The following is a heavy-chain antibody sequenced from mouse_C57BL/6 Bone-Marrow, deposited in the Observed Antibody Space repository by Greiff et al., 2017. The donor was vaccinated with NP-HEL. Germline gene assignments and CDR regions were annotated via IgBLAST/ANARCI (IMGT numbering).Heavy chain of an antibody. Sequence: QVQLKESGAELVRPGASVTLSCKASGYTFTDYEMHWVKQTPVHGLEWIGAIDPETGGTAYNQKFKGKAILTADKSSSTAYMELRSLTSEDSAVYYCTRSFYYGNYAYFDYWGQGTTLTVSS. V-gene: IGHV1-15*01. CDR2: IDPETGGT. D-gene: IGHD2-1*01. J-gene: IGHJ2*01. CDR1: GYTFTDYE. CDR3: TRSFYYGNYAYFDY.